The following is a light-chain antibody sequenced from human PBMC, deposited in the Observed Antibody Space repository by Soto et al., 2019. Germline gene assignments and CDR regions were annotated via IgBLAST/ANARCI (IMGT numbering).Light chain of an antibody. Sequence: MTQSPLSLPVTPGEPASSSFRSVQSLLHSNGYNYLGWYQQKPGKAPKLLIYAASSLQSGVPSRFSGSGSGTDFTLTISSLQPEDFATYYCLQDYNYPRTFGQGTKVDIK. CDR3: LQDYNYPRT. CDR2: AAS. J-gene: IGKJ1*01. V-gene: IGKV1-6*02. CDR1: QSLLHSNGYNY.